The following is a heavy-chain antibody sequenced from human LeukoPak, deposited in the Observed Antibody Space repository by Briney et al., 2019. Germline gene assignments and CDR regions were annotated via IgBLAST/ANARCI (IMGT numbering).Heavy chain of an antibody. Sequence: ASVKVSCKASGGTFSSYAISWVRQAPGQGLEWMGGIIPIFGTANYAQKFQGRVTITTDESTSTAYMELSSLRSEDTAVYYCAREYRTHTPYDSYMDVWGKGTTVTVSS. CDR2: IIPIFGTA. V-gene: IGHV1-69*05. J-gene: IGHJ6*03. CDR3: AREYRTHTPYDSYMDV. CDR1: GGTFSSYA. D-gene: IGHD1-14*01.